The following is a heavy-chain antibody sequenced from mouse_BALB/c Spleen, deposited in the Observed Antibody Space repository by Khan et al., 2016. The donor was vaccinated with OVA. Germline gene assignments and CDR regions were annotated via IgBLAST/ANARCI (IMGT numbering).Heavy chain of an antibody. CDR3: ARDGHYAMDY. V-gene: IGHV3-2*02. CDR1: GYSITSDYA. J-gene: IGHJ4*01. D-gene: IGHD2-3*01. CDR2: ISYSGST. Sequence: EVQLQESGPGLVKPSQSLSLTCTVTGYSITSDYAWNWIRQFPGNKLEWMGHISYSGSTSYNPSLKSRISITRDTSKNQFFLQLNSVTTEDTATYYCARDGHYAMDYWGQGTSVTVSS.